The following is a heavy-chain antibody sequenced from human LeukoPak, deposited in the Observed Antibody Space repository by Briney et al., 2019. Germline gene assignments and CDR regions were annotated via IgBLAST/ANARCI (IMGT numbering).Heavy chain of an antibody. V-gene: IGHV3-7*01. CDR3: AREGTTVALFDY. D-gene: IGHD6-19*01. J-gene: IGHJ4*02. CDR2: IKLDGSET. CDR1: GLIFSSSW. Sequence: GGPVRLLCQAYGLIFSSSWMRWVRQAPGKGREWVANIKLDGSETYYVDPVNGRFNSSRDKAKISLYLQMNSLRAEDTAVYYCAREGTTVALFDYWGQGSLVTVSS.